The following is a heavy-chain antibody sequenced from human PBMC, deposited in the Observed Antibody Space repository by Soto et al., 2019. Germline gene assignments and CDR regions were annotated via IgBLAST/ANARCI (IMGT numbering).Heavy chain of an antibody. D-gene: IGHD1-7*01. CDR2: FIPIFGTA. J-gene: IGHJ3*02. V-gene: IGHV1-69*12. CDR1: GGTFRSYA. CDR3: ASSRRTTLDAFDI. Sequence: QVQLVQSGAEWKRLGSSVKVSCKASGGTFRSYAISWVRQALGQGLEWMGGFIPIFGTANYAQKFQGRVTITADESTSTAYMELSSLRSEDTAVYYCASSRRTTLDAFDIWGQGTMVTVSS.